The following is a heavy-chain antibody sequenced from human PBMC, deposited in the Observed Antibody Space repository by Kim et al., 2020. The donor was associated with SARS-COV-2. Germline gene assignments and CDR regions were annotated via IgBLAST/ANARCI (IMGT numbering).Heavy chain of an antibody. CDR2: IRSKAYGGTT. J-gene: IGHJ4*02. CDR3: TREPPPEVSHRAGATHYFDY. CDR1: GFTFGDYA. D-gene: IGHD1-26*01. Sequence: GGSLRLSCTASGFTFGDYAMSWFRQAPGKGLEWVGFIRSKAYGGTTEYAASVKGRFTISRDDSKSIAYLQMNSLKTEDTAVYYCTREPPPEVSHRAGATHYFDYWGQGTLVTVSS. V-gene: IGHV3-49*03.